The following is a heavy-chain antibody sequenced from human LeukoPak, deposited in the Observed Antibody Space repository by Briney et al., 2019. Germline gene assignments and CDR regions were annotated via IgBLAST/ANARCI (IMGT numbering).Heavy chain of an antibody. Sequence: SETLSLTCAVYGGSFSGYYWSWIRQPPGKGLEWIGEINHSGSTNYNPSLKSRVTISVDTSKNQFSLKLSSVTAADTAVYYCARHDFKVGGGIDYWGQGTLVTVSS. CDR1: GGSFSGYY. V-gene: IGHV4-34*01. CDR2: INHSGST. CDR3: ARHDFKVGGGIDY. J-gene: IGHJ4*02. D-gene: IGHD3-10*01.